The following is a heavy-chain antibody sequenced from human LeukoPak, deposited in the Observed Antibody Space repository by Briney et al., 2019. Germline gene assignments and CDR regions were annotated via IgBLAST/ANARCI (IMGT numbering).Heavy chain of an antibody. J-gene: IGHJ3*02. CDR1: GYTFTSYA. V-gene: IGHV3-23*01. CDR3: AKSPAVDAAFDI. CDR2: TSGSGGST. Sequence: SCKASGYTFTSYAITWVRQAPGKGLEWVSATSGSGGSTYYADSVKGRFTISRDNSKNTLYLQMNSLRAEDTAVYYCAKSPAVDAAFDIWGQGTMVTVSS. D-gene: IGHD4-23*01.